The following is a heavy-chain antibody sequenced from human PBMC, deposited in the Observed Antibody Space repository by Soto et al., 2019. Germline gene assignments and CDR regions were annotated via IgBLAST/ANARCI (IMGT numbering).Heavy chain of an antibody. V-gene: IGHV3-30*18. CDR3: AKPPNGVYYYYYGMDV. CDR1: GFTFSSHG. J-gene: IGHJ6*02. D-gene: IGHD2-8*01. Sequence: GGSLRLSCAASGFTFSSHGMHWVRQAPGKGLEWVAVISYDGSNKYYADSVKGRFTISRDNSKNTLYLQMNSLRAEDTAVYYCAKPPNGVYYYYYGMDVWGQGTTVTVSS. CDR2: ISYDGSNK.